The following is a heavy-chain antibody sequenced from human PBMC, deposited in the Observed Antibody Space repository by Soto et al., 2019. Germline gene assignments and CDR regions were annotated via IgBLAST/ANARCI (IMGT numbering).Heavy chain of an antibody. CDR1: GDSVSSNSAA. D-gene: IGHD6-19*01. Sequence: SQTLSLTCAISGDSVSSNSAAWNWIRQSPSRGLEWLGRTYYRSKWYNDYAVSVKSRITINPDTSKNQFSLQLNSVTPEDTAVYYSAREGDSYSSGWYDWFDPWGQGTLVTVSS. CDR2: TYYRSKWYN. J-gene: IGHJ5*02. CDR3: AREGDSYSSGWYDWFDP. V-gene: IGHV6-1*01.